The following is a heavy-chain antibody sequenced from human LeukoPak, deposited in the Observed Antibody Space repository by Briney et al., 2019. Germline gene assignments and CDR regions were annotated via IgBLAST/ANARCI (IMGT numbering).Heavy chain of an antibody. D-gene: IGHD6-19*01. Sequence: GGSLRLSCAASGFTFSSYAMHWVRQAPGKGLEWVSGISWNSGSIGYADSVKGRFTISRDNAKNSLYLQMNSLRAEDTALYYCAKDMFIGSGWYYFDYWGQGTLVTVSS. CDR3: AKDMFIGSGWYYFDY. V-gene: IGHV3-9*01. J-gene: IGHJ4*02. CDR1: GFTFSSYA. CDR2: ISWNSGSI.